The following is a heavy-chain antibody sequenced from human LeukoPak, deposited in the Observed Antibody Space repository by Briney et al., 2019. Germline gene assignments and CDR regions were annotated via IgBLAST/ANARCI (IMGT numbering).Heavy chain of an antibody. D-gene: IGHD2-15*01. CDR1: GFTFDDYA. V-gene: IGHV3-9*01. J-gene: IGHJ4*02. Sequence: PGGSLRLSCAASGFTFDDYAMHWVRQAPGKGLEWVSGISWNSGSIGYADSVKGRFTISRDNAKNSLYLQMNSLRAEDTALYYCAKARSGPEKSPDYWGQGTLVTVSS. CDR2: ISWNSGSI. CDR3: AKARSGPEKSPDY.